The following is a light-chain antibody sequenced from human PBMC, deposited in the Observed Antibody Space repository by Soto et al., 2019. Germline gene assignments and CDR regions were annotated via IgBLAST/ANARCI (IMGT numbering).Light chain of an antibody. J-gene: IGKJ2*01. CDR1: QSVSSSY. V-gene: IGKV3-15*01. Sequence: EIVLTESPGTLSLSPGERATLSCRASQSVSSSYLAWYQQKPGQAPRLLIYDASTRATGIPASFSGSGSGTEFTLTIRSLQSEDSAVYYCQQYNSWPYTFGQGTKV. CDR2: DAS. CDR3: QQYNSWPYT.